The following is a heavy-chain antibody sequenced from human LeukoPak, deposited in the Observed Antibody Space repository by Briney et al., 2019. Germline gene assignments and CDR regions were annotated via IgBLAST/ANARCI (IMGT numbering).Heavy chain of an antibody. CDR3: ARKNYCSGGSCYSRGWFDP. D-gene: IGHD2-15*01. Sequence: GASVNVSCKASGYTFTSYGISWVRQAPGQGLEWMGWISAYNGNTNYAQKLQGRVTMTTDTSTSTAYMELSSLRSEDTAMYYCARKNYCSGGSCYSRGWFDPWGQGTLVTVSS. CDR2: ISAYNGNT. CDR1: GYTFTSYG. J-gene: IGHJ5*02. V-gene: IGHV1-18*01.